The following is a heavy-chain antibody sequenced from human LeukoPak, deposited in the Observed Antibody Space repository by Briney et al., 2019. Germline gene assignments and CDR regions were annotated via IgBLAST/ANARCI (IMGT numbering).Heavy chain of an antibody. J-gene: IGHJ3*02. D-gene: IGHD3/OR15-3a*01. CDR2: INSDGSST. CDR1: GFTFSRYW. Sequence: GGSLRLSCAASGFTFSRYWMHWVRQAPGKGLLWASRINSDGSSTYYADSVKGRFTTSRDNAKNALHLQMNSLTAEDTAVYYCVLDLFSSFAFDIWGQGTMVTVSS. CDR3: VLDLFSSFAFDI. V-gene: IGHV3-74*01.